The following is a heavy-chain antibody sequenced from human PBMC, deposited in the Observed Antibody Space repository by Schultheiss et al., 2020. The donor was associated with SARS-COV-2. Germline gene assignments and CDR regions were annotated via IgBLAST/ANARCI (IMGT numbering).Heavy chain of an antibody. Sequence: GGSLRLSCAASGFTFSSYDTHWVRQAPGKGLEWVAVIWHDGSNKYYADSVRGRFTISRENSKKTVYLQMNSLRAEDTAVYYCARDSGGWLQLYGMDVWGQGTTVTVSS. CDR1: GFTFSSYD. D-gene: IGHD5-24*01. J-gene: IGHJ6*02. V-gene: IGHV3-33*01. CDR2: IWHDGSNK. CDR3: ARDSGGWLQLYGMDV.